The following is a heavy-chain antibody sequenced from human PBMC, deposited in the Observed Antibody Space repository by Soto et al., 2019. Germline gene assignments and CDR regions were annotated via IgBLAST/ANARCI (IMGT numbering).Heavy chain of an antibody. Sequence: PSETLSLTCTVSGGSISRSSYYWGWIRQPPGKGLELIGNIHYSGSTYYNPSLKSRVTISVDTSKNQFSLKLSSVTAADTAVYYCARLLTGWTYFDYWGQGTLVTVSS. CDR3: ARLLTGWTYFDY. V-gene: IGHV4-39*01. CDR1: GGSISRSSYY. J-gene: IGHJ4*02. D-gene: IGHD3-9*01. CDR2: IHYSGST.